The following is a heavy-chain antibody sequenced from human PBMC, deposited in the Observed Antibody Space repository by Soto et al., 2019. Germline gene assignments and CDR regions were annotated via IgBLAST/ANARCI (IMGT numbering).Heavy chain of an antibody. CDR3: ASVTRTCISTSCYRYYYGMDV. CDR1: GGSVSSGSYY. J-gene: IGHJ6*02. D-gene: IGHD2-2*02. V-gene: IGHV4-61*01. Sequence: LSLTCTVSGGSVSSGSYYWSWIRQPTGKGLEWIGYIYYSGSTNYNPSLKRRVTISVDTSKNQFSLKLSSVTAAETAVYYCASVTRTCISTSCYRYYYGMDVWGQGTTVTVS. CDR2: IYYSGST.